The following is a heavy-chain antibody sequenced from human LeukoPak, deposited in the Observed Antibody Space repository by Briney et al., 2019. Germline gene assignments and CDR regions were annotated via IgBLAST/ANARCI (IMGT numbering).Heavy chain of an antibody. Sequence: PGGSLRLSCAASGFTLSSYGMHWVRQAPGKGLEWVAFIRYDGSNKYYADSVKGRFTISRDNSKNTLYLQMNSLRAEDTAVYYCAKVDTTVTRPFDYWGQGTLVTVSS. V-gene: IGHV3-30*02. J-gene: IGHJ4*02. CDR2: IRYDGSNK. CDR1: GFTLSSYG. CDR3: AKVDTTVTRPFDY. D-gene: IGHD4-17*01.